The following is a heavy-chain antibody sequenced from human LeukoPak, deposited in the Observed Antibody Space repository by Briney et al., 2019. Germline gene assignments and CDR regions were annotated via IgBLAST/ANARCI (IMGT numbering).Heavy chain of an antibody. CDR3: ARSRRDGYNDRGYYFDY. CDR2: IYYSGST. Sequence: SETLSLTCTVSGGSISSGSYYWSWIRQPPGKGLEWIGYIYYSGSTNYNPSLKSRVTISVDTSKNQFSLKLSSVTAADTAVYYCARSRRDGYNDRGYYFDYWGQGTLVTVSS. J-gene: IGHJ4*02. D-gene: IGHD5-24*01. V-gene: IGHV4-61*01. CDR1: GGSISSGSYY.